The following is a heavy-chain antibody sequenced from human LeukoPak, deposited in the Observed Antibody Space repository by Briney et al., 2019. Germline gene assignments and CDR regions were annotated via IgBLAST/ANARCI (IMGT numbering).Heavy chain of an antibody. J-gene: IGHJ4*02. Sequence: GGSLRLSCAASGFTFSNYWMTWVRQAPGKGLERGANIKPDGSEKYYVDSVKGRFTISRDNAKKSLYLQMNSLRAEDTAVYYCANYGGPFDYWGQGTLVTVSS. V-gene: IGHV3-7*05. CDR3: ANYGGPFDY. D-gene: IGHD4-23*01. CDR2: IKPDGSEK. CDR1: GFTFSNYW.